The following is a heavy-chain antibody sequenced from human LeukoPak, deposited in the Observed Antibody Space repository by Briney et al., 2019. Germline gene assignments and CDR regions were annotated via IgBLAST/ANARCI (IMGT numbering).Heavy chain of an antibody. CDR3: ARVAVATRLGYFDY. CDR2: TYYSGST. J-gene: IGHJ4*02. D-gene: IGHD5-12*01. Sequence: PSETLSLTCTVSGGSISSYYWSWLRQPPGKGLEWSGYTYYSGSTNYNPSLKSRAPISVDTSKNQFSLKLSSVTAADTAVYYCARVAVATRLGYFDYWGQGTLVTVSS. V-gene: IGHV4-59*01. CDR1: GGSISSYY.